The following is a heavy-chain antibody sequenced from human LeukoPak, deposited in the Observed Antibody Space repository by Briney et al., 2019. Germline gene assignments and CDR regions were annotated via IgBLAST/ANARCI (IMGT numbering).Heavy chain of an antibody. J-gene: IGHJ6*03. Sequence: GSSVKVSCKASGGTFSSYAISRVRQAPGQGLEWMGGIIPIFGTANYAQKFQGRVTITTDESTSTAYMELSSLRSEDTAVYYCARGGLQLWLTTRWDYMDVWGKGTTVTVSS. CDR3: ARGGLQLWLTTRWDYMDV. D-gene: IGHD5-18*01. CDR1: GGTFSSYA. CDR2: IIPIFGTA. V-gene: IGHV1-69*05.